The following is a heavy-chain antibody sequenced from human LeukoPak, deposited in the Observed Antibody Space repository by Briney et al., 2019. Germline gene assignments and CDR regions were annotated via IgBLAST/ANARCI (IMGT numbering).Heavy chain of an antibody. J-gene: IGHJ5*02. CDR3: ARDLGLRGVTNWFDP. D-gene: IGHD3-10*01. V-gene: IGHV1-46*01. CDR2: IDPSGGST. CDR1: TYTFSNYL. Sequence: ASVKVSCKASTYTFSNYLMHWMRQAPGQGLEWMGIIDPSGGSTVYAQKFQGRLTMTRETSTSTVYMELGSLRSEDTAIYYCARDLGLRGVTNWFDPWGQGTLVTVSS.